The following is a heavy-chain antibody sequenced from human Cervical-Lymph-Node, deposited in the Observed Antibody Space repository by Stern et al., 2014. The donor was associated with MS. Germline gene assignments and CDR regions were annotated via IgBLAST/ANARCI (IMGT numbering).Heavy chain of an antibody. D-gene: IGHD4-23*01. CDR2: ISSGGSYI. J-gene: IGHJ4*02. Sequence: EVQLEESGGGLVKPGGSLRLSCAASGFTFSSYSMNWVRMAQGTGLERVASISSGGSYIYYADSLKGRFTISRDNAKNSLYLQMNSLRAEDTAVYYCARGRGGNYRYYFDYWGQGTLVTVSS. CDR3: ARGRGGNYRYYFDY. V-gene: IGHV3-21*01. CDR1: GFTFSSYS.